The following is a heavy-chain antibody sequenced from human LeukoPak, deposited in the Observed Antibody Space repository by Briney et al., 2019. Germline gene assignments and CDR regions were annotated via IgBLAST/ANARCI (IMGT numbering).Heavy chain of an antibody. CDR3: ARASRGLPKWFDP. Sequence: SETLSLTCTVSGGSISSSSYYWGWIRQPPGKGLEWIGSIYYSGSTYYNPSLKSRVTISVDTSKNQFSLKLSSVTAADTAVYYCARASRGLPKWFDPWGQGTLVTVSS. V-gene: IGHV4-39*01. D-gene: IGHD2-15*01. CDR2: IYYSGST. CDR1: GGSISSSSYY. J-gene: IGHJ5*02.